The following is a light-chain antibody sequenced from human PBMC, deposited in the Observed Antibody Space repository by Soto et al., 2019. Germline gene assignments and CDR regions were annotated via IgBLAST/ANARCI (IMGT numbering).Light chain of an antibody. V-gene: IGLV2-14*01. CDR1: SSDIGYYNY. CDR3: ICNGRRFSIVV. CDR2: EVS. Sequence: QSAPTQPASVSGSPGQLITISCTGTSSDIGYYNYVSWYRQDPGKAPKLILYEVSNRPSGVSKRVSGSKSCNTASLPISGPHAEDEYDYYCICNGRRFSIVVFGGGTQLTVL. J-gene: IGLJ3*02.